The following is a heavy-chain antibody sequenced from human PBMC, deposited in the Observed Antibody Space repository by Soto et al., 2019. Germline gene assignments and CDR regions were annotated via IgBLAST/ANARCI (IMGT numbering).Heavy chain of an antibody. CDR2: ISPYTGNT. D-gene: IGHD3-16*01. CDR1: GYIFVNYG. V-gene: IGHV1-18*01. J-gene: IGHJ6*02. CDR3: VMVDNYVTPTPQDV. Sequence: QVQLVQSGDEVKKPGASVKVSCKASGYIFVNYGIAWVRQAPRQGLEWMGWISPYTGNTHSASKVQGRLTMTTDTSTNPAYMDLGSLTSDDTAVYYCVMVDNYVTPTPQDVWGQGTTVTVSS.